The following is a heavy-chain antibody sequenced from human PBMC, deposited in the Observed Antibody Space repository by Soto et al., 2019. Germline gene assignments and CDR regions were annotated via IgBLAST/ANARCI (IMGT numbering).Heavy chain of an antibody. J-gene: IGHJ5*02. D-gene: IGHD3-22*01. CDR1: GDSIRNGDYS. V-gene: IGHV4-30-2*01. Sequence: QLQLQESGSGLVKPSQTLSLTCAVSGDSIRNGDYSWSWIRQPPGKGPEWIGHIYHSGSTYYNPSLKSRVTISVDTSKNQFSLKLTSVIAADTAVYYCDRTPAYYDTSGTYTWFDPWGPGILVTVSS. CDR2: IYHSGST. CDR3: DRTPAYYDTSGTYTWFDP.